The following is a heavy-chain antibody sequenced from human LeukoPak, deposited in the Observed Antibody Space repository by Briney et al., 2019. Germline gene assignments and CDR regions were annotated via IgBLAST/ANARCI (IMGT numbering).Heavy chain of an antibody. Sequence: GGSLRLSCVASGITLGDAWLSWVRQAPGKGLEWVGHIKRNFEGATQHYAASVKDRFIISKDESKNTLYLQMNSLETEDTAVYYCATEGYTYGHHSFDSWGQGTLVTVYS. CDR3: ATEGYTYGHHSFDS. V-gene: IGHV3-15*06. CDR2: IKRNFEGATQ. J-gene: IGHJ4*02. CDR1: GITLGDAW. D-gene: IGHD5-18*01.